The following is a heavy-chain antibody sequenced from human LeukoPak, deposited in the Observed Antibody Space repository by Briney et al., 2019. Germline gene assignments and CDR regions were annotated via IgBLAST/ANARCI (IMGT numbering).Heavy chain of an antibody. CDR3: GRKDISNSWYIDY. CDR2: INSDGSEI. CDR1: GFTFSTYW. Sequence: GGSLRLSCGASGFTFSTYWMHWVRQAPGKGLVWVSRINSDGSEITYADSVKGRFTMSRDNATNTLYLQVNSLRAEDTAVYYCGRKDISNSWYIDYWGQGTLVTVSS. J-gene: IGHJ4*02. D-gene: IGHD6-13*01. V-gene: IGHV3-74*01.